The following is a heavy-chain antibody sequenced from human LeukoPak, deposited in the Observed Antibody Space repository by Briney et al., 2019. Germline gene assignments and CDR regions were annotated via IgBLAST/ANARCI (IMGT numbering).Heavy chain of an antibody. Sequence: ASVKVSCKASGYTFTGYYMHWVRQAPGQGLEWMGWINPNSGGTNYAQKFQGRVTMTRDTSISTAYMELSRLRSDDTAVYYCAGDWVGGWPLDYWGQGTLVTVSS. CDR1: GYTFTGYY. D-gene: IGHD6-19*01. V-gene: IGHV1-2*02. J-gene: IGHJ4*02. CDR3: AGDWVGGWPLDY. CDR2: INPNSGGT.